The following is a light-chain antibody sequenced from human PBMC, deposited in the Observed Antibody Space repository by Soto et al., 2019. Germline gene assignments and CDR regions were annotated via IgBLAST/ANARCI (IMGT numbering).Light chain of an antibody. V-gene: IGLV2-14*01. Sequence: QSAPTQPASVSGSPGQSITISCTGTSSDIGSYNFVSWYQQHPGKAPKLLIHEINNRPSGISIRFSGSKSGNTASLTISGLQAEDEADYYCSSDTTTSTLIFGGGTKLTVL. CDR1: SSDIGSYNF. CDR2: EIN. CDR3: SSDTTTSTLI. J-gene: IGLJ2*01.